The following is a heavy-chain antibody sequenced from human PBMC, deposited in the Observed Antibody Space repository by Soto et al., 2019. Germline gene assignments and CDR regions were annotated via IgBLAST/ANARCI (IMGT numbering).Heavy chain of an antibody. D-gene: IGHD6-19*01. V-gene: IGHV1-69*01. CDR3: ASDRIAVAGTCWFDP. J-gene: IGHJ5*02. CDR2: IIPIFGTA. Sequence: VKVSCKASGGTFSSYAISWVRQAPGQGLEWMGGIIPIFGTANYAQKFQGRVTITADESTSTAYMELSSLRSEDTAVYYCASDRIAVAGTCWFDPWGQGTLVTVSS. CDR1: GGTFSSYA.